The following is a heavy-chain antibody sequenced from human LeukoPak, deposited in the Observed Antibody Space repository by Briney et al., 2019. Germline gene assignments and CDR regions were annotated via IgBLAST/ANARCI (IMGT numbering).Heavy chain of an antibody. CDR2: IYTSGST. D-gene: IGHD5-18*01. CDR3: ARVAAGYSYGYVAFDI. V-gene: IGHV4-4*07. Sequence: SSETLSLTCAGSGGSISSYYWSWIRQPAGKGLEWIGRIYTSGSTNYNPSLKSRVTMSVDTSKNQFSLKLSSVTAADTAVYYCARVAAGYSYGYVAFDIWGQGTMVTVSS. J-gene: IGHJ3*02. CDR1: GGSISSYY.